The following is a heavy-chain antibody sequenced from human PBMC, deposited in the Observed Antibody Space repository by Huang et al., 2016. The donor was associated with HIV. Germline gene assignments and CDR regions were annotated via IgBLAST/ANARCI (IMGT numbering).Heavy chain of an antibody. CDR1: GGSMSGHY. Sequence: PGLLRPSETLSLTCSVSGGSMSGHYWSWIRQPPGKGLEWIGSIHYIGSTNYNPSFQSRGTISIDPSKKQFSLKLSSVTTADTAVFYCARVTDAFDIWGQGTMVTVSS. J-gene: IGHJ3*02. CDR2: IHYIGST. V-gene: IGHV4-59*11. CDR3: ARVTDAFDI.